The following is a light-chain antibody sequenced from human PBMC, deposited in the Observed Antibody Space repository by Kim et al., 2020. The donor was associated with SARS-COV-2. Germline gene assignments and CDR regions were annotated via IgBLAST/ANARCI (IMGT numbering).Light chain of an antibody. J-gene: IGLJ2*01. CDR1: SSDVGVYNY. CDR3: SSYTTNSTVV. V-gene: IGLV2-14*03. CDR2: DVS. Sequence: QSALTQPASVSWSPGQSITISCTGTSSDVGVYNYVSWYQHYPDKAPKLMIYDVSKRPSGVSNRFSGSKSGNTASLTISGLQADDEADYYCSSYTTNSTVVFGGGTKVTVL.